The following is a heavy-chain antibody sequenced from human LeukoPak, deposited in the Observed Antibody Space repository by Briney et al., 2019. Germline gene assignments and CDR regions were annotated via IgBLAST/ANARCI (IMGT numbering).Heavy chain of an antibody. CDR3: ARDGVRDGLYFDH. CDR1: GFTFSSYS. D-gene: IGHD5-24*01. Sequence: GGSLRLSCAASGFTFSSYSMNWVRQAPGKGLEWVASINQDGSEKYYVDSVKGRFTISRDNAKNSLYLQMNSLRDEDTAVYSCARDGVRDGLYFDHWGQGTLVTVSS. CDR2: INQDGSEK. V-gene: IGHV3-7*01. J-gene: IGHJ4*02.